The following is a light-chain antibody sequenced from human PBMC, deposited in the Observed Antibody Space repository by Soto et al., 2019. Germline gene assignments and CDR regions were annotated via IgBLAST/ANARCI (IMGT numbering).Light chain of an antibody. J-gene: IGLJ1*01. CDR2: EVT. CDR1: SGDIGSYNR. V-gene: IGLV2-14*01. CDR3: SSYTNINTRACV. Sequence: QSALTQPASVSGSPGQSITISCTGTSGDIGSYNRVSWYQQHPGKAPKLIIYEVTDRPSGVSNRFSGSKSGNTASLTISGLQDEDEAEYYCSSYTNINTRACVFGPGTKVTVL.